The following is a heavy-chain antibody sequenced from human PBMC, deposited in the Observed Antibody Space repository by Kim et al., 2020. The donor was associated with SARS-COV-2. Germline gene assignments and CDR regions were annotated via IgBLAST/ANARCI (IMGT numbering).Heavy chain of an antibody. CDR3: ARVSHPIAIFGVVITSEYYYYYYGMDV. D-gene: IGHD3-3*01. J-gene: IGHJ6*02. V-gene: IGHV1-8*01. CDR2: MNPNSGNT. Sequence: ASVKVSCKASGYTFTSYDINWVRQATGQGLEWMGWMNPNSGNTGYAQKFQGRVTMTRNTSISTAYMELSSLRSEDTAVYYCARVSHPIAIFGVVITSEYYYYYYGMDVWGQGTTVTVSS. CDR1: GYTFTSYD.